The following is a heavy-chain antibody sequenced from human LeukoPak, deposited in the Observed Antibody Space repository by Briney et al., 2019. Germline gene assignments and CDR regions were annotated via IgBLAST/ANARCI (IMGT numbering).Heavy chain of an antibody. Sequence: SETLSLTCTVSGGSISSSYYCWGWIRQPPGKGLEWIGSIYYSGSTYYNPSLKSRVTISVDTSKNQFSLKLRSVTAADTAVYYCAGHFGTWGQGTLVTVSS. CDR1: GGSISSSYYC. V-gene: IGHV4-39*01. D-gene: IGHD3/OR15-3a*01. CDR3: AGHFGT. CDR2: IYYSGST. J-gene: IGHJ4*02.